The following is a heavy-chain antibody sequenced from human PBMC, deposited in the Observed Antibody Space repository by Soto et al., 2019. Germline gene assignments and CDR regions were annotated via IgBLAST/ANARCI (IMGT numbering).Heavy chain of an antibody. D-gene: IGHD2-15*01. V-gene: IGHV3-23*01. CDR3: AKDTPVVMFRFDS. CDR1: GFTFFTYA. CDR2: ITDTGVST. J-gene: IGHJ4*02. Sequence: EVQLLESGGGLVQPGGSLRLSCTASGFTFFTYAMTWVRQAPGKGLGWVSSITDTGVSTYYADSVKGRFTISRDNAKNTLYLQMNSLRTDDSAVYYCAKDTPVVMFRFDSWGRGTVVTFSS.